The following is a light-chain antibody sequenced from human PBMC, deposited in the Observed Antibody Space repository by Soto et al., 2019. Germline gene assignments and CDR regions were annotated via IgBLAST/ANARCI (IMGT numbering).Light chain of an antibody. CDR3: QQYGSSPST. CDR2: GAS. V-gene: IGKV3-20*01. Sequence: EIVLTQSPGTLSLSPGERATLSCRASQSVSSSYLAWYQQKPGQAPRLLIYGASSRATGIPDRFSGSGSGTDFTLTISRLEPEEFAVYYCQQYGSSPSTFGQGTNLQIK. CDR1: QSVSSSY. J-gene: IGKJ2*01.